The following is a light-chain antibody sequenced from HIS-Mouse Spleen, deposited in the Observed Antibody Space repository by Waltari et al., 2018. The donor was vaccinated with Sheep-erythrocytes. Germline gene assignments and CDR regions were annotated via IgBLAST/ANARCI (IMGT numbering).Light chain of an antibody. CDR2: DVS. Sequence: LTQPPSVSVSPGQSVTISCTGTSSDVGGYNYVSWYHQHPGKAPKLMIYDVSKRPSGVPDRFSGSKSGNTASLTISGLQAEDEADYYCCSYAGSYNHVFATGTKVTIL. CDR1: SSDVGGYNY. J-gene: IGLJ1*01. CDR3: CSYAGSYNHV. V-gene: IGLV2-11*01.